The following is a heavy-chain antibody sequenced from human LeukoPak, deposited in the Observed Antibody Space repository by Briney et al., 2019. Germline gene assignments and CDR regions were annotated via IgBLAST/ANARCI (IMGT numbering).Heavy chain of an antibody. CDR3: ARHSPVADAFDI. D-gene: IGHD1-26*01. V-gene: IGHV4-38-2*02. CDR1: GYSISSGYY. J-gene: IGHJ3*02. CDR2: IYHSGST. Sequence: SETLSLTCTVSGYSISSGYYWGWIRPPPGKGLEWIGSIYHSGSTYYNPSLKSRVTISVDTSKNQFSLKLSSVTAADTAVYYCARHSPVADAFDIWGQGTMVTVSS.